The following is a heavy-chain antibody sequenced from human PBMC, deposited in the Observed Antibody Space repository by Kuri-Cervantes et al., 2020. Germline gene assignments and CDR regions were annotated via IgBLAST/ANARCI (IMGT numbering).Heavy chain of an antibody. Sequence: GGSLRLSCAASGVTFENYAMHWVRQAPGKGLEWVSGISWNSGSLGYADSVKGRFTISRDNAKSTLYLQMDSLRAEDTGVYFCATVVARTFEIWGQGTMVTVSS. V-gene: IGHV3-9*01. CDR1: GVTFENYA. CDR2: ISWNSGSL. CDR3: ATVVARTFEI. D-gene: IGHD2-15*01. J-gene: IGHJ3*02.